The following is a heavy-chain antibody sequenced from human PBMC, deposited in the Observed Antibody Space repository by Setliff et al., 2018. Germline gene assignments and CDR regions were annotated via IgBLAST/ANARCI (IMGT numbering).Heavy chain of an antibody. V-gene: IGHV4-39*07. Sequence: SGTLSLTCTVSGGSISSSSYYWGWIRQPPGKGLEWIVSIYYSGSPYYNPSLKSRVTISLDTSKNQFSLKLSSVTAADTAVYYCARVSQYSSGWYYYYYYGMDVWGQGTTVTVSS. CDR2: IYYSGSP. J-gene: IGHJ6*02. CDR1: GGSISSSSYY. D-gene: IGHD6-19*01. CDR3: ARVSQYSSGWYYYYYYGMDV.